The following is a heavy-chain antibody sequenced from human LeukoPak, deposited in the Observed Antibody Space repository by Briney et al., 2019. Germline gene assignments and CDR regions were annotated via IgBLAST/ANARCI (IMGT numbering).Heavy chain of an antibody. CDR2: ISFDGINK. J-gene: IGHJ3*02. CDR3: AKDNWNYGSAFDI. CDR1: GLTFSSYA. V-gene: IGHV3-30*04. D-gene: IGHD1-7*01. Sequence: GSLRLSCAASGLTFSSYALHWVRQAPGKGLEWVAVISFDGINKYYADSVKGRFTISRDNSKNTLYLQMNSLRAEDTAVYYCAKDNWNYGSAFDIWGQGTMVTVSS.